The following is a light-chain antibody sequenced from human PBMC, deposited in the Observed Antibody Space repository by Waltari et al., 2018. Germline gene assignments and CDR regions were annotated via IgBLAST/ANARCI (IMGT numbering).Light chain of an antibody. J-gene: IGLJ1*01. V-gene: IGLV2-11*01. CDR1: RSDTGGYNP. CDR3: ASYAGSDTYI. CDR2: EVT. Sequence: QAALTQPRSVSGSPGQSVTISCTGTRSDTGGYNPVSWYQQHPGTAPKLMIYEVTQRPSGVSDRFSGSKSGNTASLTISGLQAEDEADYYCASYAGSDTYIFGPGTRLTV.